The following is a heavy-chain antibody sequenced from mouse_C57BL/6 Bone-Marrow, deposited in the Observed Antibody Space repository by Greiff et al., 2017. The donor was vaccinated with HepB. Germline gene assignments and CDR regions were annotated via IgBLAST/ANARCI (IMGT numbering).Heavy chain of an antibody. D-gene: IGHD1-1*02. CDR2: IYPGDGDT. Sequence: QVQLQQSGPELVKPGASVKISCKASGYAFSSSWMNWVKQRPGKGLEWIGRIYPGDGDTNYNGKFKGKATLTADKSSSTAYMQLSSLTSEDSAVYFCAISMAPLDYWGQGTTLTVSS. CDR1: GYAFSSSW. J-gene: IGHJ2*01. CDR3: AISMAPLDY. V-gene: IGHV1-82*01.